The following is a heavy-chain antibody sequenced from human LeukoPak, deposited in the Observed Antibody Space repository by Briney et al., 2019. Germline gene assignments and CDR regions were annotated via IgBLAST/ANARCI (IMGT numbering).Heavy chain of an antibody. J-gene: IGHJ4*02. CDR3: ARTRSSSSSWYGQFDY. D-gene: IGHD6-13*01. CDR2: IIPIFGTA. Sequence: ASVKVSCKASGGTFSSYAISWVRQAPGQGLEWMGGIIPIFGTANYAQKFQGRVTITADKSTSTAYMELSSLRAEDTAVYYCARTRSSSSSWYGQFDYWGQGTLVTVSS. V-gene: IGHV1-69*06. CDR1: GGTFSSYA.